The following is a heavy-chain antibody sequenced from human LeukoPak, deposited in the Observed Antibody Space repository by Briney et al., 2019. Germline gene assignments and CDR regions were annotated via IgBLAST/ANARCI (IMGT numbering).Heavy chain of an antibody. CDR1: GYTFSSYA. CDR2: ISGSGGST. CDR3: ANKDPIRGYDFWSGPGAFDI. V-gene: IGHV3-23*01. Sequence: PGGSLRLSCAASGYTFSSYAMSWVRQAPGKGLEWVSAISGSGGSTYYADSVKGRFTISRDNSKNTLYLQMNSLRAEDTAVYYCANKDPIRGYDFWSGPGAFDIWGQGTMVTVSS. J-gene: IGHJ3*02. D-gene: IGHD3-3*01.